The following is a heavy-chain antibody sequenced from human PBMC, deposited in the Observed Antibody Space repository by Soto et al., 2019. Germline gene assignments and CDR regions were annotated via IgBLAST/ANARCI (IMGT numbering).Heavy chain of an antibody. D-gene: IGHD2-15*01. CDR3: AKEFGYCSGGSCFANWFDP. Sequence: SLRLSGAGSGWKFDNYAMHWVRQAQGKGLEWVSGISWNSGSIGYADSVKGRFTISRDNAKNSLYLQMNSLRAEDTAVYYCAKEFGYCSGGSCFANWFDPWGQGTLVTVSS. CDR2: ISWNSGSI. CDR1: GWKFDNYA. J-gene: IGHJ5*02. V-gene: IGHV3-9*01.